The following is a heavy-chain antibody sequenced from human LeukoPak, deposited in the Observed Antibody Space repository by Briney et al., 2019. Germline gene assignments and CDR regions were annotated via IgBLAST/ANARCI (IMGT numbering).Heavy chain of an antibody. CDR1: GFTFSSYS. Sequence: PGGSLRLSCAASGFTFSSYSMNWVRQAPGKGLEWVSYISSSSSTIYYADSVKGRFTISRDNAKNSLYLQMNSLRAEDTAVYYCARVYRVAVAGTVSDPADYWGQGTLVTVSS. CDR2: ISSSSSTI. D-gene: IGHD6-19*01. J-gene: IGHJ4*02. V-gene: IGHV3-48*04. CDR3: ARVYRVAVAGTVSDPADY.